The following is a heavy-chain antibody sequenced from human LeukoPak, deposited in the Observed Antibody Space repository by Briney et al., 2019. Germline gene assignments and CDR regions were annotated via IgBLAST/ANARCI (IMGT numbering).Heavy chain of an antibody. V-gene: IGHV3-23*01. J-gene: IGHJ4*02. CDR2: ISGSGGST. D-gene: IGHD2-2*02. Sequence: GGSLRLSCAASGFTFSSYAMSWVRRAPGKGLEWVSAISGSGGSTYYADSVKGRFTISRDNSKNTLYLQMNSLRAEDTAVYYCAKDGCSSTSCYTDFDYWGQGTLVTVSS. CDR1: GFTFSSYA. CDR3: AKDGCSSTSCYTDFDY.